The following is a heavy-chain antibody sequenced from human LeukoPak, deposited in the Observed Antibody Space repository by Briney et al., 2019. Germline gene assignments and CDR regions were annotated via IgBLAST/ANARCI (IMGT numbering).Heavy chain of an antibody. J-gene: IGHJ4*02. D-gene: IGHD4-17*01. CDR3: ARSLYGELPDY. CDR2: IYSGGST. Sequence: GGSLRLSCAASGFTVSSNYMSWVRQAPGKGLEWVSVIYSGGSTYYADSVKGRFTISRDNSKNTLYLQTNSLRAEDTAVYYCARSLYGELPDYWGQGTLVTVSS. CDR1: GFTVSSNY. V-gene: IGHV3-53*01.